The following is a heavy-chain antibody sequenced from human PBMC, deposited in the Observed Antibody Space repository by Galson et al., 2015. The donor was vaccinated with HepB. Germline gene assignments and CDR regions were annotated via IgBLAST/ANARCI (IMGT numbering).Heavy chain of an antibody. Sequence: LSLTCTVSGGSVSSESHYWSWIRQPPGKGLEWIGYIHYSGRSDYNFFLKNRVTISLETSKNQFSLRLSSVTAADTATYYCARDVRSYYNGMDVWGQGTTVTVSS. J-gene: IGHJ6*02. CDR3: ARDVRSYYNGMDV. CDR2: IHYSGRS. V-gene: IGHV4-61*01. CDR1: GGSVSSESHY.